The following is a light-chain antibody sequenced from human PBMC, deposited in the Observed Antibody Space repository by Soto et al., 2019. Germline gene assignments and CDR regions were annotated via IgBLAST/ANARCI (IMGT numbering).Light chain of an antibody. Sequence: QSVLTQPASVSGSPGQSITISCTGTSSDIGGYYYVSWYQHHPGKAPKLLIYQVTNRPSRVSNRFSGSKSGNTASLTISGLQAEDEADYYCCSYAGSRTLVFGGGTKVTVL. CDR3: CSYAGSRTLV. CDR2: QVT. V-gene: IGLV2-14*01. J-gene: IGLJ2*01. CDR1: SSDIGGYYY.